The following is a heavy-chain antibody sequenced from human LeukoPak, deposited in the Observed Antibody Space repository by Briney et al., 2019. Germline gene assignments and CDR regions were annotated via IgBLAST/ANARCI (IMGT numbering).Heavy chain of an antibody. D-gene: IGHD5-18*01. CDR1: GFTFSNAW. CDR3: TTSQGRYSYGYYGMDV. V-gene: IGHV3-15*01. Sequence: PGGSLRLSCAASGFTFSNAWMSWVRQAPGKGLEWVGRIKSKTDGGTTDYAAPVKGRFTISRDDSKNTLYLQMNSLKTEDTAVFYCTTSQGRYSYGYYGMDVWGQGTTVTVSS. J-gene: IGHJ6*02. CDR2: IKSKTDGGTT.